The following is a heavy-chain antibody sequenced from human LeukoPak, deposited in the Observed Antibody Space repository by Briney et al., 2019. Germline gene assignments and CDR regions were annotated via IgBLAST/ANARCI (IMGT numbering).Heavy chain of an antibody. CDR2: ISYDGSNK. CDR3: ARGGSPGTAMVAHFDY. Sequence: PGGSLRLSCAASGFTFSSYAMHWVRQAPGKGLEWVAVISYDGSNKYYADSVKGRFTISRDNSKNTLYLQMNSLRAEDTAVYYCARGGSPGTAMVAHFDYWGQGTLVTVSS. V-gene: IGHV3-30-3*01. CDR1: GFTFSSYA. D-gene: IGHD5-18*01. J-gene: IGHJ4*02.